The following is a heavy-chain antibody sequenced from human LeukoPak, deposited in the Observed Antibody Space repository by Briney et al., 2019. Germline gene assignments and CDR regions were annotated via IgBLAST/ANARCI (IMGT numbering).Heavy chain of an antibody. D-gene: IGHD5-24*01. CDR3: ARDSRDGYSLGAFDI. V-gene: IGHV1-69*05. J-gene: IGHJ3*02. CDR1: GGTFSSYA. CDR2: IIPIFGTA. Sequence: SVKVSCKASGGTFSSYAISWVRQAPGQGLEWMGGIIPIFGTANYAQKFQGRVTITTDESTSTAYMELSSLRSEDTAVYYCARDSRDGYSLGAFDIWGQGTMVTVSS.